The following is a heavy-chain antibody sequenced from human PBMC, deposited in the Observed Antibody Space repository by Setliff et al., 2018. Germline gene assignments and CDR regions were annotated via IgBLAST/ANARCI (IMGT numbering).Heavy chain of an antibody. CDR3: ARDASASDGRNAFDI. Sequence: SETLSLTCTVSGGSINNGDLDWGWVRQPPGKGLEWIGHIYFGGNTYFNPSFKSRVTMSIDTSNSQFSLKLSSVTAADTAIYYCARDASASDGRNAFDIWGQGTMVTVSS. D-gene: IGHD1-26*01. CDR1: GGSINNGDLD. J-gene: IGHJ3*02. CDR2: IYFGGNT. V-gene: IGHV4-39*07.